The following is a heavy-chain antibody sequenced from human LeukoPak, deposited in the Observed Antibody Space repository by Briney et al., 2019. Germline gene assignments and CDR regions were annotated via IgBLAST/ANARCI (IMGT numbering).Heavy chain of an antibody. CDR2: IYYRGST. V-gene: IGHV4-39*01. CDR1: GGSISSSSYY. D-gene: IGHD7-27*01. J-gene: IGHJ4*02. Sequence: PSETLSLTCTVSGGSISSSSYYWGWIRQPPGKGLEWIGSIYYRGSTHYNPSLKSRVTISVDTSKNQSSLKLSSVTATDTAVYYCARRDNWGYFDYWGQGTLVTVSS. CDR3: ARRDNWGYFDY.